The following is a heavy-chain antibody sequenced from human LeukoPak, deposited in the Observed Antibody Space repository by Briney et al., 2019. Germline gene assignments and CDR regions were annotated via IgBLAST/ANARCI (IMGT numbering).Heavy chain of an antibody. Sequence: PGGSLRLSCAASGFNFNDAWMSWVRQAPGKGLEWVSIVYSGGDKYYADSVKGRFTISRDDSKNTLYLQMSSLRGEDTAIYYCARAWDFVVGAFDLWGQGTMVTVSS. CDR3: ARAWDFVVGAFDL. D-gene: IGHD2-2*01. CDR1: GFNFNDAW. CDR2: VYSGGDK. J-gene: IGHJ3*01. V-gene: IGHV3-53*01.